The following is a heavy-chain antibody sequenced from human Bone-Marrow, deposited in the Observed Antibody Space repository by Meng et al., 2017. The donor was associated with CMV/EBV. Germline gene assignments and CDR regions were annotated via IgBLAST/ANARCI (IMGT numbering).Heavy chain of an antibody. Sequence: GGSLRLSCAASGFTVSSNYMSWVRQAPGKGLEWVSVIYSGGSTYYADSVKGRFTISRDNSKNTLYLQMNSLRAEDTAVYYCAKPGPTKLVSWLPDYYYYGMDVWGQGTTVTVSS. V-gene: IGHV3-66*02. CDR2: IYSGGST. D-gene: IGHD1-26*01. CDR1: GFTVSSNY. J-gene: IGHJ6*02. CDR3: AKPGPTKLVSWLPDYYYYGMDV.